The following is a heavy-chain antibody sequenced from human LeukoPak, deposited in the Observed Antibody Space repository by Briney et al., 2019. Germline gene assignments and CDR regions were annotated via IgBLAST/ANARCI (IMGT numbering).Heavy chain of an antibody. V-gene: IGHV4-34*01. D-gene: IGHD4-11*01. Sequence: SETLSLTCAVYGGSFSGYYWSWVRQPPGKGLEWIGEINHSGSTNYNPSLKSRVTISVDTSKNQFSLKLSSVTAADTAVYYCARDQVTTFHYYYYFGMDVWGQGTTVTVSS. CDR3: ARDQVTTFHYYYYFGMDV. CDR2: INHSGST. CDR1: GGSFSGYY. J-gene: IGHJ6*02.